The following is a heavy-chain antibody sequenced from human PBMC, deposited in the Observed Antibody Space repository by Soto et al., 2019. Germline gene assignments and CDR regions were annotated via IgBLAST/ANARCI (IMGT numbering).Heavy chain of an antibody. V-gene: IGHV3-33*01. J-gene: IGHJ3*01. D-gene: IGHD3-22*01. Sequence: QVQLVESGGGVVQPGRSLRLSCGASGFTFSSYGMHWVRQAPGKGLEWMAVIWYDGSNKYYADSVKGRFTISRDNSRNTVYLQMNSLRAEDTAVFYCARSAYYDSSGTSGAGAFDVWGQGTMVPVSS. CDR1: GFTFSSYG. CDR2: IWYDGSNK. CDR3: ARSAYYDSSGTSGAGAFDV.